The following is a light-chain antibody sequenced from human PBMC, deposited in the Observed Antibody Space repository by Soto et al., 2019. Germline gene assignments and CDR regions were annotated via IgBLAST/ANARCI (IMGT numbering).Light chain of an antibody. CDR3: QQYHSYALS. CDR2: DAS. V-gene: IGKV1-5*01. J-gene: IGKJ1*01. Sequence: DIQMTQSPSTLSASVGDRVTITCRASQSSSSWLAWYQQKPGKAPKLLIYDASSLESGVPSRFSGSGSGTEFTLAISSLQPDDFATSYFQQYHSYALSFGQGTKVEIK. CDR1: QSSSSW.